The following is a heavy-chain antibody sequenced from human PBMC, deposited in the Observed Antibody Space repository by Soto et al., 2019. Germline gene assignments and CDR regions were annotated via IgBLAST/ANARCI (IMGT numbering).Heavy chain of an antibody. CDR1: GYTFTSYY. Sequence: GASMKVSCKSSGYTFTSYYMHWARQAPGQGLEWMGIINPSGGSTSYAQKFQGRVTMTRDTSTSTVYMELSSLRSEDTAVYYCAREALIAARPLNRMDVWGKGTTVTVSS. CDR2: INPSGGST. D-gene: IGHD6-6*01. CDR3: AREALIAARPLNRMDV. V-gene: IGHV1-46*03. J-gene: IGHJ6*03.